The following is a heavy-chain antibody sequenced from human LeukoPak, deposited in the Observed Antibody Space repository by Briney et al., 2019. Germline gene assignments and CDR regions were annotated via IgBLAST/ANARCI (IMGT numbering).Heavy chain of an antibody. Sequence: HPGGSLRLSCAASGFTFSSYAMHWVRQAPGKGLEWVAVISYDGSNKYYADSVKGRFTISRDNSKNTLYLQMNSLRAEDTAVYYCARVPDSSNWSSLAATPFDYWGQGTLVTVSS. V-gene: IGHV3-30-3*01. CDR2: ISYDGSNK. CDR1: GFTFSSYA. D-gene: IGHD2-15*01. J-gene: IGHJ4*02. CDR3: ARVPDSSNWSSLAATPFDY.